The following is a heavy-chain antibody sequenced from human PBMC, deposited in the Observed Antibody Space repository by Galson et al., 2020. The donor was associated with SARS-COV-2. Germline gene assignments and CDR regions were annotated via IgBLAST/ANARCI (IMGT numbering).Heavy chain of an antibody. CDR3: VRQGDGDSNGWYENLYYFDF. D-gene: IGHD6-19*01. V-gene: IGHV3-48*02. J-gene: IGHJ4*02. CDR2: IRSGGGTK. CDR1: GFTFGTYA. Sequence: TGGSLRLSCATSGFTFGTYAMNWVRQAPGKGLQWVAHIRSGGGTKYYTDSVEGRFTISRDNAQDSLYLQMDSLRDEDTAVYYCVRQGDGDSNGWYENLYYFDFWGRGILVTVSS.